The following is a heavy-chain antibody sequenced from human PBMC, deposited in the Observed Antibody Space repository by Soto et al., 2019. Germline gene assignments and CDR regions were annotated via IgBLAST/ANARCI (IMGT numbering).Heavy chain of an antibody. D-gene: IGHD4-17*01. CDR1: GFTFSGSA. J-gene: IGHJ4*02. V-gene: IGHV3-73*01. Sequence: GWSLRLSCAASGFTFSGSAMHWVRQASGKGLEWVGRIRSKANSYATAYAASVKGRFTISRDDSKNTAYLQMNSLKTEDTAVYYCTRHDYGDYPESDYWGQGTLVTVSS. CDR3: TRHDYGDYPESDY. CDR2: IRSKANSYAT.